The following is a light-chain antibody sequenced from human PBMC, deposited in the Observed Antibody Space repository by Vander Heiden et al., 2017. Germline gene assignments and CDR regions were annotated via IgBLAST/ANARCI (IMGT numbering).Light chain of an antibody. CDR1: QSISTY. J-gene: IGKJ4*01. CDR2: AAS. V-gene: IGKV1-39*01. CDR3: QQSYSAPT. Sequence: IQMTQPPPSLSASVGDRVTITCRASQSISTYLHWYQQKPGKAPNLLIYAASTLRSGVPSSFSGSGSGTDFTLTISSLQPEDFATYYCQQSYSAPTFGGGTKVEIK.